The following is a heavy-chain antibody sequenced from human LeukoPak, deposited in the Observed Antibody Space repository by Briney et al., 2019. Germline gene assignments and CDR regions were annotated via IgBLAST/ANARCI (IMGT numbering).Heavy chain of an antibody. V-gene: IGHV4-59*01. CDR2: IYHTGNT. D-gene: IGHD6-6*01. J-gene: IGHJ3*02. CDR3: AREGLAARRGGFDI. CDR1: GGSISSYF. Sequence: SETLSLTCTVSGGSISSYFWTWIRQPPGKGLEWIGYIYHTGNTNYSPSLRGRVTMSINTSRNQFSLKLNSVTATDTAVYYCAREGLAARRGGFDIWGQGTVVTVSS.